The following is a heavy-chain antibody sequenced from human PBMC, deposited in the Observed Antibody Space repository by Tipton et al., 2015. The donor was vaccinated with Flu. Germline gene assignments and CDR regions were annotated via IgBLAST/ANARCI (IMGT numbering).Heavy chain of an antibody. J-gene: IGHJ3*01. CDR2: IYYSGSI. V-gene: IGHV4-31*03. CDR3: ARSPLYDASITFDL. Sequence: TLSLTCTVSGGSIRSGDYYWNWIRQHPERGLEWIGYIYYSGSIYYNPSLRSRVNILVDTSQNLFSLKLSSVTAADTATYYCARSPLYDASITFDLWGQGTMVTVSS. CDR1: GGSIRSGDYY. D-gene: IGHD5-12*01.